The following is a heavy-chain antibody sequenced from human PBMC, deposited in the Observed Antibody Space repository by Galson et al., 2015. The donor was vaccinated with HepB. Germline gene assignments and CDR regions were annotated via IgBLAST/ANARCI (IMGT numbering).Heavy chain of an antibody. CDR1: GFTFSFYW. CDR3: ARPYGGNYHFDY. CDR2: INNDGTTT. D-gene: IGHD4-23*01. V-gene: IGHV3-74*01. Sequence: SCAASGFTFSFYWMHWVRQAPRKGLVWVSRINNDGTTTNYADSAKGRFTISRDNAKNTLYLQRNSLRAEDTAVYYCARPYGGNYHFDYWGQGTLVTVSS. J-gene: IGHJ4*02.